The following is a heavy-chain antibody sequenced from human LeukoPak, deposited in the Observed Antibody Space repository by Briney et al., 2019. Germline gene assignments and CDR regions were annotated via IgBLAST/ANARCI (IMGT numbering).Heavy chain of an antibody. Sequence: SETLSLTCTVSGGSISSSSYYWGWIRQPPGKGLEWIGSIYYSGSTYYNPSLKSRVTISVDTSKNQFSLKLSSVTAADTAVYYCARPRDDFWSGYSYRYFDYWGQGTLVTVSS. CDR2: IYYSGST. D-gene: IGHD3-3*01. V-gene: IGHV4-39*01. CDR1: GGSISSSSYY. CDR3: ARPRDDFWSGYSYRYFDY. J-gene: IGHJ4*02.